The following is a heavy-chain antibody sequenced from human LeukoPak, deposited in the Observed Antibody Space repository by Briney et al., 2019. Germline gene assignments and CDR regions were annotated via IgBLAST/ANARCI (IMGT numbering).Heavy chain of an antibody. D-gene: IGHD2-2*01. CDR2: IYYSGST. J-gene: IGHJ5*02. V-gene: IGHV4-39*07. CDR1: GGSISSSSYY. CDR3: ARVPRHCSSTSCYLYNWFDP. Sequence: SETLSLTCTVSGGSISSSSYYWGWIRQPPGKRLEWIGSIYYSGSTYYNPSLKSRVTISVDTSKNQFSLKLSSVTAADTAVYYCARVPRHCSSTSCYLYNWFDPWGQGTLVTVSS.